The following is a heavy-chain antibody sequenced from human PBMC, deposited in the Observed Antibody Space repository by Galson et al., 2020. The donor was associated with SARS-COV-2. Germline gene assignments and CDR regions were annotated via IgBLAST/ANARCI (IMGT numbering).Heavy chain of an antibody. CDR3: ARGTYYVY. V-gene: IGHV4-38-2*02. D-gene: IGHD1-26*01. CDR2: IFHSGIT. J-gene: IGHJ4*02. CDR1: GYSISSGYY. Sequence: SETLSLTCTVSGYSISSGYYWGWIRQPPGKGLEWIGSIFHSGITYYNPSLKSRVTISVDTSKNQFSLNLNSVTAADTAVYYCARGTYYVYWGQGTLVTVSS.